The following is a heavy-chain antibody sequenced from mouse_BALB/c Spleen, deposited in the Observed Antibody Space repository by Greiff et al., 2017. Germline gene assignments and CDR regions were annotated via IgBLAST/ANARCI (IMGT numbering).Heavy chain of an antibody. J-gene: IGHJ1*01. Sequence: QVQLQQSGAELARPGASVKLSCKASGYTFTDYYINWVKQRTGQGLEWIGEIYPGSGNTYYNEKFKGKATLTADKSSSTAYMQLSSLTSEDSAVYFCASYGNYDWYFDVWGAGTTVTVSS. V-gene: IGHV1-77*01. D-gene: IGHD2-1*01. CDR3: ASYGNYDWYFDV. CDR1: GYTFTDYY. CDR2: IYPGSGNT.